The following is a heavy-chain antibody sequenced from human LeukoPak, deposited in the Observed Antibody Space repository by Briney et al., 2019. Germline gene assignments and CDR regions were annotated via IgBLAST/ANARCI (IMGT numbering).Heavy chain of an antibody. CDR2: IKQDGSEK. CDR3: ARDQYRLLSIAARLRWFDH. CDR1: GFTFSSYW. V-gene: IGHV3-7*01. D-gene: IGHD6-6*01. Sequence: GGSLRLSCAASGFTFSSYWMSWVRQAPGKGLEWVANIKQDGSEKYYVDSVKGRFTISRDNAKNSLYLQMNSLRAEDTAVYYCARDQYRLLSIAARLRWFDHWGQGTLVTVSS. J-gene: IGHJ5*02.